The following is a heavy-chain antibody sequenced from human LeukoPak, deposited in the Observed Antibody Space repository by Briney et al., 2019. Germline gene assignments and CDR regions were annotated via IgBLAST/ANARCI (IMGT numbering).Heavy chain of an antibody. CDR1: GFTVSSNY. J-gene: IGHJ4*02. Sequence: QPGGSLRLSCVVSGFTVSSNYMSCVRQAPGKGLEWVSVIYSGGSTYYADSVKGRFTISRDNSKNTLYLQMNSLRAEDTAVYYCARNIGGVGYWGQGTLVTVSS. D-gene: IGHD2-21*01. CDR2: IYSGGST. CDR3: ARNIGGVGY. V-gene: IGHV3-53*01.